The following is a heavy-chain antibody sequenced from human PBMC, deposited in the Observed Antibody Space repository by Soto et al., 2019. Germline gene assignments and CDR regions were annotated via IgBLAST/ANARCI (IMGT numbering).Heavy chain of an antibody. V-gene: IGHV3-30-3*01. CDR2: ISYDGSNK. D-gene: IGHD2-21*02. Sequence: QVQLVESGGGVVQPGRSLRLSCAASGFTFSSYAMHWVRQAPGKGLEWVAVISYDGSNKYYADSVKGRFTISRDNSKNTLYLQMNSLRAEDTAVYYCERVPYCGGDCYSGTGAGWFDPWGQGTLVTVSS. CDR3: ERVPYCGGDCYSGTGAGWFDP. CDR1: GFTFSSYA. J-gene: IGHJ5*02.